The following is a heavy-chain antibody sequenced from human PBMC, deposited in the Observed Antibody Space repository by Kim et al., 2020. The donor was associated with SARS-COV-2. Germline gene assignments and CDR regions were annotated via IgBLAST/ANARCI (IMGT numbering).Heavy chain of an antibody. D-gene: IGHD1-26*01. V-gene: IGHV1-2*04. CDR1: GYTFTGYY. J-gene: IGHJ5*02. Sequence: ASVKVSCKASGYTFTGYYMHWVRQAPGQGLEWMGWINPNSGGTNYAQKFQGWVTMTRDTSISTAYMELSRLRSDDTAVYYCALSGSYRYNSFDPWGQGTLITVSS. CDR3: ALSGSYRYNSFDP. CDR2: INPNSGGT.